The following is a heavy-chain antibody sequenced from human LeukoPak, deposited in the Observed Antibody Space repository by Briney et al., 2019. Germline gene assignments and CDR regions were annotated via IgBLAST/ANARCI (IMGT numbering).Heavy chain of an antibody. V-gene: IGHV3-23*01. D-gene: IGHD2-2*02. CDR3: ARDHTATGGAFDI. J-gene: IGHJ3*02. CDR1: GFTFSTYA. Sequence: GGSLRLSCAASGFTFSTYAMTWVRQAPGKGLEWVSAITGSGGSTYYADSVKGRFTISRDNSKNTLYLQMNSLRAEDTAVYYCARDHTATGGAFDIWGQGTMVTVSS. CDR2: ITGSGGST.